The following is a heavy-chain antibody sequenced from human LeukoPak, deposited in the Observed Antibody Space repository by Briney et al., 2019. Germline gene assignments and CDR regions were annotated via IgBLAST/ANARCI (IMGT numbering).Heavy chain of an antibody. V-gene: IGHV1-46*01. CDR1: GYIFTSYY. CDR3: ARDEGPIFGVVIIDY. D-gene: IGHD3-3*01. Sequence: ASVKVSCKASGYIFTSYYMHWVRQAPGQGLEWMGIINPSGGSTSYAQKFQGRVTMTRDTSTSTVYMELSSLRSEDTAVYYCARDEGPIFGVVIIDYWGQGTLVTVSS. J-gene: IGHJ4*02. CDR2: INPSGGST.